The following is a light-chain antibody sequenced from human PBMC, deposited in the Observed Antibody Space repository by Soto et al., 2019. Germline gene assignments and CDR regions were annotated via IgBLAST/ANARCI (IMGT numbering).Light chain of an antibody. CDR2: GDN. J-gene: IGLJ1*01. CDR3: AAWDDSLNGYV. CDR1: SSNIGTNT. Sequence: QSALTQSPSASGTPGQRVTISCSGSSSNIGTNTVNWYQQLPGTAPKLLIYGDNQRPSGVPDRFSGSKSGTSASLAISGLQSVDEADYYCAAWDDSLNGYVFAAGTKVTVL. V-gene: IGLV1-44*01.